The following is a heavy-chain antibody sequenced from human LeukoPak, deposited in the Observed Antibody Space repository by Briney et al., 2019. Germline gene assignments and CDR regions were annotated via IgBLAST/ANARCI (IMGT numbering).Heavy chain of an antibody. CDR1: GYTFTSYD. CDR2: MNPNSGNT. Sequence: ASVKVSCKASGYTFTSYDINWVRQATGQGLEWMGWMNPNSGNTGYAQKFQGRVTMTRNTSISTAYMELSSLRSEDTAVYYCERRVVVADNWSNNWFDPWGQGTLVTVSS. J-gene: IGHJ5*02. D-gene: IGHD2-15*01. V-gene: IGHV1-8*01. CDR3: ERRVVVADNWSNNWFDP.